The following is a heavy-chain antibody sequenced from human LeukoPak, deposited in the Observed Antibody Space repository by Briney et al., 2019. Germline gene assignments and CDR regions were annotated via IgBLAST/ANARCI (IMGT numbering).Heavy chain of an antibody. CDR2: MNPKTGNT. V-gene: IGHV1-8*01. CDR3: ARDNYPYGLDV. Sequence: GASVKVSCKASGYIFPNYDINWVRQATGQGLEWMGWMNPKTGNTGYAQKFQGRVTMTRDTSTNTAYMELSSLRLKDTAVYYCARDNYPYGLDVWGQGTTVTVSS. CDR1: GYIFPNYD. J-gene: IGHJ6*02. D-gene: IGHD1-1*01.